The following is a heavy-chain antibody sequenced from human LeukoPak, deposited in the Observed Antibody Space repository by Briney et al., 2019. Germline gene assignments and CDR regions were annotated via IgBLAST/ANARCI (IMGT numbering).Heavy chain of an antibody. V-gene: IGHV3-11*01. J-gene: IGHJ6*02. D-gene: IGHD7-27*01. CDR3: ARDPKLLTGDHSYYYAMDV. CDR1: GFTFSGFW. CDR2: ISTSGSII. Sequence: GGSLRLSCAVSGFTFSGFWMSWSRQAPGKGLEWVSYISTSGSIIFYADSVKGRFTISRDNAKNSLYLQMNSLRAEDTAVYYCARDPKLLTGDHSYYYAMDVWGQGTTVTVSS.